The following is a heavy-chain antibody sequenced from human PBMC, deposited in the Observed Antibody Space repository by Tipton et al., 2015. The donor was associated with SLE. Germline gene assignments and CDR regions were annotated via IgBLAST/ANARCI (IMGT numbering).Heavy chain of an antibody. D-gene: IGHD7-27*01. V-gene: IGHV4-59*11. CDR2: ISDGGST. CDR3: ARSGDYYYYIDV. J-gene: IGHJ6*03. CDR1: GGSISSHY. Sequence: LRLSCTVSGGSISSHYWSWIRQPPGKGLEWIGYISDGGSTYYNPSLKSRVTISVDMSKNQFSLKLTSVTAADTAVYYCARSGDYYYYIDVWGRGTTVTVSS.